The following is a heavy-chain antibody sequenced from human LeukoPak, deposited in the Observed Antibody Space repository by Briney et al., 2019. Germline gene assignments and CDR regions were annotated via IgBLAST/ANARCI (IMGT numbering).Heavy chain of an antibody. CDR2: IRSKANSYAT. D-gene: IGHD6-19*01. CDR1: GFTFSGSA. J-gene: IGHJ3*02. V-gene: IGHV3-73*01. CDR3: TSLSSGWFNAFDI. Sequence: GGSLRLSCAASGFTFSGSAMHWVRQASGKGLEWVGRIRSKANSYATAYAASVKGRFTISRDDSKNTAYLQMNSLKTEDTAVYYCTSLSSGWFNAFDIWGQGTMVTVSS.